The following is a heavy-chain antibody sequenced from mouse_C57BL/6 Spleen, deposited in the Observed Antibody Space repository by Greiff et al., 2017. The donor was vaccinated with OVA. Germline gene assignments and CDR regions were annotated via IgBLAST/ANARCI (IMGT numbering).Heavy chain of an antibody. J-gene: IGHJ3*01. Sequence: EVQLVESGGDLVKPGGSLKLSCAASGFTFSSYGMSWVRQTPDKRLEWVATISSGGSYTYYPDSVKGRFTISRDNAKNTLYLQMSSLKSEDTAMYYCARPRDGNEAWFAYWGQGTLVTVSA. V-gene: IGHV5-6*01. CDR1: GFTFSSYG. CDR2: ISSGGSYT. CDR3: ARPRDGNEAWFAY. D-gene: IGHD2-1*01.